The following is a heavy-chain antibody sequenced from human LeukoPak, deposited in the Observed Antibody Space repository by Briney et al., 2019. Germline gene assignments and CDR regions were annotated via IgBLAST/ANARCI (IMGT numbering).Heavy chain of an antibody. V-gene: IGHV1-18*01. D-gene: IGHD3-10*01. CDR2: ISAYNGNT. CDR3: ARAKITMVRGVLFDY. Sequence: ASVKVSCKASGYTFTSYGISWVRQAPGQGLEWMGWISAYNGNTNYAQKLQGRVTMTTDTSTSTAYMELRSLRSEDTAVYYCARAKITMVRGVLFDYWGQGTLVTVSS. CDR1: GYTFTSYG. J-gene: IGHJ4*02.